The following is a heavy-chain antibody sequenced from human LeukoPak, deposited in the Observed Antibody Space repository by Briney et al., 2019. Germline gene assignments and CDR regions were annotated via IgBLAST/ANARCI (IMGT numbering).Heavy chain of an antibody. CDR2: IYYSGST. V-gene: IGHV4-59*01. Sequence: SETLSLTCTVSGGSIISYYWSWIRQPPGKGLEWIGYIYYSGSTNYNPSLKSRVTISVDTSKNQFSLKLSSVTAADTAVYYCARQSTYYDFWSGYSAGRYFDYWGQGTLVTVSS. J-gene: IGHJ4*02. D-gene: IGHD3-3*01. CDR3: ARQSTYYDFWSGYSAGRYFDY. CDR1: GGSIISYY.